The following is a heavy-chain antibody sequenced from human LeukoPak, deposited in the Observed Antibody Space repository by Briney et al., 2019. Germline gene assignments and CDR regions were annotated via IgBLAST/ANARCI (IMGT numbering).Heavy chain of an antibody. CDR3: ARDLRANMIDSPLDN. CDR2: ISAYNGKT. Sequence: ASVKVSCKASGYTFTSYVINWVRQAPGQGLEWMGWISAYNGKTNYAQKVHGRVTMTTDTYTSTGYMELRSLRSDDTAVYYCARDLRANMIDSPLDNWGQGTLVTVSS. J-gene: IGHJ4*02. V-gene: IGHV1-18*01. CDR1: GYTFTSYV. D-gene: IGHD3-22*01.